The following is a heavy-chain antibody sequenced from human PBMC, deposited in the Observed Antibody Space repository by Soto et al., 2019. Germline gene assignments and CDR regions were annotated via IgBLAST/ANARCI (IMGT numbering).Heavy chain of an antibody. CDR1: GGSITTSSYN. CDR2: IYYDGST. J-gene: IGHJ3*01. D-gene: IGHD2-2*01. CDR3: ARCYGKAFDV. Sequence: QLQLQESSPGLVKPSETLSLTCSVSGGSITTSSYNWDWIRQPPGKGLEWIGTIYYDGSTSYNPSLMRKVTISVETSKNHFALKVNSVTAADTAVYYCARCYGKAFDVWGRGTVVTVSS. V-gene: IGHV4-39*02.